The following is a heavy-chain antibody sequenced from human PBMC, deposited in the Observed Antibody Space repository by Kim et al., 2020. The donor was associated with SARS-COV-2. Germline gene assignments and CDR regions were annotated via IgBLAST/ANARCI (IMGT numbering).Heavy chain of an antibody. J-gene: IGHJ6*02. CDR3: ARRKIIERYPPYYYYYYGMDV. V-gene: IGHV1-69*13. D-gene: IGHD1-1*01. CDR1: GGTFSSYA. CDR2: IIPIFGTA. Sequence: SVKVSCKASGGTFSSYAISWVRQAPGQGLEWMGGIIPIFGTANYAQKFQGRVTITADESTSTAYMELSSLRSEDTAVYYCARRKIIERYPPYYYYYYGMDVWGQGTTVTVSS.